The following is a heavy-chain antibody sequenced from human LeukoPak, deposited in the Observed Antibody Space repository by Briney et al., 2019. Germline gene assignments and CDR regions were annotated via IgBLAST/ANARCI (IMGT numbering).Heavy chain of an antibody. CDR3: ALGPIVASGWFDP. D-gene: IGHD5-12*01. CDR2: FDPEDGET. J-gene: IGHJ5*02. Sequence: ASVKVSCKVFGYTLSELSIHWVRQAPGKGLEWMGGFDPEDGETIYAQKLQGRVTMTEDTSTDTAYMELRNLISEDTAVYYCALGPIVASGWFDPWGQGTLVTVSS. CDR1: GYTLSELS. V-gene: IGHV1-24*01.